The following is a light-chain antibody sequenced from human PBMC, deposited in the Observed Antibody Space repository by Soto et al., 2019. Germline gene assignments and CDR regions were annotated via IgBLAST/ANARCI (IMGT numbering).Light chain of an antibody. Sequence: IQMTQSPDSVSASVGDTITITCRASQAISNWRAWYQQKPGQAPKILSYRASTLQGGVPLRFGGSGTGTDVTLNISSQQPEDFATYCCQQANRFPLTFGGGTRVQVK. J-gene: IGKJ4*01. CDR1: QAISNW. V-gene: IGKV1D-12*01. CDR3: QQANRFPLT. CDR2: RAS.